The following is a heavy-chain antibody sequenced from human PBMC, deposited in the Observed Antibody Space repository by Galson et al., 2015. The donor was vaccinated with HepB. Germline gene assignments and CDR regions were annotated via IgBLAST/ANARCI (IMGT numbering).Heavy chain of an antibody. CDR3: AKDQEGDDSSYLNDY. J-gene: IGHJ4*02. D-gene: IGHD3-22*01. CDR1: GLTFSTYA. Sequence: SLRLSCAASGLTFSTYAMHWVRQAPGKGLEWVAVIWFDGSNKYYADSVKGRFTISRDNDQKTLYLQMNSLRAEDTAVYYCAKDQEGDDSSYLNDYWGQGTLVTVSS. CDR2: IWFDGSNK. V-gene: IGHV3-30*04.